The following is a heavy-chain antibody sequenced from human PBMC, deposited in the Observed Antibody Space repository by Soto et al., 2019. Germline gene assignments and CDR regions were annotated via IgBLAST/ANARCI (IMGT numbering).Heavy chain of an antibody. CDR2: ISGSGAST. CDR3: AHFDWFIDY. J-gene: IGHJ4*02. D-gene: IGHD3-9*01. CDR1: GFTFSSYA. V-gene: IGHV3-23*01. Sequence: PGGSLRLSCAASGFTFSSYAMSGVRQAPGKGLEWVSAISGSGASTYYADSVKGRFTISRDNSKNTLYLQMNSLRAEDTAVYYCAHFDWFIDYWGQGTLVTVSS.